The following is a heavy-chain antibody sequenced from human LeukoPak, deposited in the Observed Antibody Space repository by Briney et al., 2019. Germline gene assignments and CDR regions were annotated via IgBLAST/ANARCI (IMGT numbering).Heavy chain of an antibody. CDR1: GYTFTNYY. D-gene: IGHD2-8*02. J-gene: IGHJ4*02. CDR2: INPTGTGT. CDR3: AREESGGYFDY. Sequence: GASVNVSCKASGYTFTNYYMHWVRQAPGQGLEWMGLINPTGTGTNYAQRFRGRVTLTRDTSTTTVYMELSSLRSEDTAVYYCAREESGGYFDYWGQGTLVTVSS. V-gene: IGHV1-46*01.